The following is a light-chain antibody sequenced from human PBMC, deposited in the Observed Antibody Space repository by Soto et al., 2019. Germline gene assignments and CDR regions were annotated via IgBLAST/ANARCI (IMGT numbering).Light chain of an antibody. CDR1: QSVSSSY. CDR2: GAS. Sequence: EIVLTQSPGTLSLSPGERATLSCRGSQSVSSSYLAWYQQKPGQAPRLLIYGASSRATGIPDRFSGSGSGTDFTLTISRLEPEDFAVYYCQQYGRSPSTFGGGTKVDI. J-gene: IGKJ4*01. CDR3: QQYGRSPST. V-gene: IGKV3-20*01.